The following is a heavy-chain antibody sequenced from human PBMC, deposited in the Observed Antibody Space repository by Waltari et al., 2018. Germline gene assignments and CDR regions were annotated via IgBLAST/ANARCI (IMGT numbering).Heavy chain of an antibody. Sequence: QVQLVQSGAEVKKTGASVKVSCKASGYTFNGYNLHWVVQAPGQGLEGMGWINPNSGGTNYAQKFQGRVTMTRDTSISTAYMELSRLRSDDTAVYYCARENLAYCGGDCYWGIWGQGTMVTVSS. CDR3: ARENLAYCGGDCYWGI. J-gene: IGHJ3*02. CDR1: GYTFNGYN. V-gene: IGHV1-2*02. D-gene: IGHD2-21*02. CDR2: INPNSGGT.